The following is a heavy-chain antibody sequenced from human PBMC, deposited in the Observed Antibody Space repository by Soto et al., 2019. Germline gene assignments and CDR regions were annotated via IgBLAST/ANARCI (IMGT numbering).Heavy chain of an antibody. D-gene: IGHD3-10*01. J-gene: IGHJ6*02. V-gene: IGHV3-30*18. CDR3: AKDRGGRRYYYYGMDV. Sequence: QVQLVESGGGVVQPGRSLRLSCAASGFTFSSYGMHWVRQAPGKGLEWVAVISYDGSNKYYADSVKGRFTISRDNSKNTLYRQMNSLRAEDTAVYYCAKDRGGRRYYYYGMDVWGQGTTVTVSS. CDR1: GFTFSSYG. CDR2: ISYDGSNK.